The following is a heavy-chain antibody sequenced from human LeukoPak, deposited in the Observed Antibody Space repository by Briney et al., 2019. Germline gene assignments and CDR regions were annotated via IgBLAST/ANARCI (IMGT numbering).Heavy chain of an antibody. Sequence: ASVKVSCKASGYTFLSYGISWVRQAPGQGLEWMGWINTYNGNTDYAQKLQGRVTMTTDTSTSTAYMELRSLRSEDTAVYYCARERGSGDSYYYYYMDVWGKGTTVTVSS. CDR2: INTYNGNT. CDR3: ARERGSGDSYYYYYMDV. CDR1: GYTFLSYG. V-gene: IGHV1-18*01. J-gene: IGHJ6*03. D-gene: IGHD3-10*01.